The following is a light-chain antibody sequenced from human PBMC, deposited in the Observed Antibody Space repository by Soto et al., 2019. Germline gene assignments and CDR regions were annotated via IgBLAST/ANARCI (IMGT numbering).Light chain of an antibody. V-gene: IGKV3-20*01. CDR3: HQSGISPLT. CDR1: QSVSSY. J-gene: IGKJ3*01. CDR2: GAS. Sequence: EIVLTQSPATLSLSPGERATLSCRASQSVSSYLAWYQQKPGQAPRLLIYGASIRATGIPDRFSGSGSGTDFTLTISRLDPEDFAVYYCHQSGISPLTFGPGTKVDIK.